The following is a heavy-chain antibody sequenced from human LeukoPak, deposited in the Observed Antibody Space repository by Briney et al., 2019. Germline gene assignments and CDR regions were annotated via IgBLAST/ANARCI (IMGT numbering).Heavy chain of an antibody. D-gene: IGHD3-22*01. CDR2: IYTSGST. CDR1: GVSISNYY. V-gene: IGHV4-4*07. J-gene: IGHJ4*02. CDR3: ARDRFDSSGYGYFDY. Sequence: KPSETLSLTCTVSGVSISNYYWSWIRQSAGKGLEWIGRIYTSGSTSYNPSLNSRVTMSVDTSKNQFSLKLSSVTAADTAVYYCARDRFDSSGYGYFDYWGQGTLVTVSS.